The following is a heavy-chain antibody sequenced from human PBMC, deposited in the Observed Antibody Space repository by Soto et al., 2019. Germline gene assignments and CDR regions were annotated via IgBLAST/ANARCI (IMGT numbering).Heavy chain of an antibody. CDR1: GGSISSYY. V-gene: IGHV4-59*01. CDR3: ARVCPRDGHNLYFLDY. D-gene: IGHD3-9*01. CDR2: IYYSGST. Sequence: PSETLSLTCTVSGGSISSYYWSWMRQPPGKGLEWIGYIYYSGSTNYNPSIKSRFTISVDTSKNQFSLELSSVTAADTALYYCARVCPRDGHNLYFLDYWGQGTLVTVSS. J-gene: IGHJ4*02.